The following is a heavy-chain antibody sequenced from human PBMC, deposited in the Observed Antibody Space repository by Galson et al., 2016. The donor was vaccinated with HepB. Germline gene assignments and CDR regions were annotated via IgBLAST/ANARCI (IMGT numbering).Heavy chain of an antibody. CDR3: AKVGTTYYDLLTGAGDACDV. V-gene: IGHV4-4*07. J-gene: IGHJ3*01. D-gene: IGHD3-9*01. Sequence: SETLSLTCTVSGASIRGHYWSWIRQPAGKGLEWVGRVHISGNTNYNPSLESRLTMSIDTTKNQFSLMLNLLTAADTAVYYCAKVGTTYYDLLTGAGDACDVWGRGTMVTVSS. CDR1: GASIRGHY. CDR2: VHISGNT.